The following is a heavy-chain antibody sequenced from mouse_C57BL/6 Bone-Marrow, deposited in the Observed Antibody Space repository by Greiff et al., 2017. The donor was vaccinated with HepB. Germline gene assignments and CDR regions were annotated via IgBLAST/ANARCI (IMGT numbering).Heavy chain of an antibody. Sequence: ESGPGLVKPSQSLSLTCSVTGYSITSGYYWNWIRQFPGNKLEWMGYISYDGSNNYNPSLKNRISITRDTSKNQFFLKLNSVTTEDTATYYCARVYYYGSSYPFDYWGQGTTLTVSS. CDR1: GYSITSGYY. J-gene: IGHJ2*01. CDR2: ISYDGSN. CDR3: ARVYYYGSSYPFDY. V-gene: IGHV3-6*01. D-gene: IGHD1-1*01.